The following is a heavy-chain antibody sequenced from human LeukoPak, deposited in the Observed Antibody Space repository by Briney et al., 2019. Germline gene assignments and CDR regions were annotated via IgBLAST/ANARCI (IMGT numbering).Heavy chain of an antibody. V-gene: IGHV3-30-3*01. CDR1: GFTFSSYA. CDR2: ISYDGSNK. CDR3: AREAAVWGSYRYSLNY. J-gene: IGHJ4*02. D-gene: IGHD3-16*02. Sequence: GRSLRLSCAASGFTFSSYAMHWVRQAPGKGLEWVAVISYDGSNKYYADSVKGRFTISRDNSKNTLYLQMNSLRAEDTAAYYCAREAAVWGSYRYSLNYWGQGTLVTVSS.